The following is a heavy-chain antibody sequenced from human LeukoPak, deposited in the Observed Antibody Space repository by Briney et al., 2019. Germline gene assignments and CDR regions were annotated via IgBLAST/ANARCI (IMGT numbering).Heavy chain of an antibody. CDR2: ISSSSSYI. CDR1: GFTFSSYS. J-gene: IGHJ2*01. V-gene: IGHV3-21*01. Sequence: GGSLRLSCAASGFTFSSYSMNWVRQAPGKGLEWVSSISSSSSYIYYADSVKGRFTISRDNAKNSLYLQMNSLRADDTAVYYCARRIAGTATGGYFEPWGRGTLVSVSS. CDR3: ARRIAGTATGGYFEP. D-gene: IGHD6-13*01.